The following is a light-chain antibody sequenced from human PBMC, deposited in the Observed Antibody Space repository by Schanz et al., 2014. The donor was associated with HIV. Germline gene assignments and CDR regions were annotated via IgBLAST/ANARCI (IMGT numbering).Light chain of an antibody. V-gene: IGKV1-39*01. Sequence: DIQMTPSPSSLSASVGDTVTITCRASQSISISLNWYQQKPGKAPQLLIYATSLLHTGVPSRFSGSVSGTHFTLTITSLQFEDFATYYCQQSYSATPYTFGLGTKVEI. CDR2: ATS. J-gene: IGKJ2*01. CDR1: QSISIS. CDR3: QQSYSATPYT.